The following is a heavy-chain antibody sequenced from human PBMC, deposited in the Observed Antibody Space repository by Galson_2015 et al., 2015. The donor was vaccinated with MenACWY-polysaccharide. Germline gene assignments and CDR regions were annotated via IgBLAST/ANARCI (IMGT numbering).Heavy chain of an antibody. V-gene: IGHV4-39*01. D-gene: IGHD3-22*01. CDR2: IYYGGTT. Sequence: ETLSLTCTVSGGSISSTTYYWGWIRQTPGKGLEWIGNIYYGGTTYYNPSLKSRVILSVDTSQNQFSLRLSSVTAADTAVYFCARLLGGYDSGGYYGAYYYYMDVWGKGTTVTVSS. CDR3: ARLLGGYDSGGYYGAYYYYMDV. CDR1: GGSISSTTYY. J-gene: IGHJ6*03.